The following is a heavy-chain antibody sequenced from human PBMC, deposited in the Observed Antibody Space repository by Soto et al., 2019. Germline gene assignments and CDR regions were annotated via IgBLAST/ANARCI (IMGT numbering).Heavy chain of an antibody. CDR1: GFTFSSYA. CDR2: ISGSGGST. D-gene: IGHD2-15*01. J-gene: IGHJ4*02. V-gene: IGHV3-23*01. Sequence: EVQLLESGGGLVQPGGSLRLSCAASGFTFSSYAMSWVRQAPGKGLEWVSAISGSGGSTYYADSVKGRFTISRDNSKNTLYLQMNSLRADDTAVYYCAKDRGRSYCSGGSCYSRLPYYFDYWGQGTLVTVSS. CDR3: AKDRGRSYCSGGSCYSRLPYYFDY.